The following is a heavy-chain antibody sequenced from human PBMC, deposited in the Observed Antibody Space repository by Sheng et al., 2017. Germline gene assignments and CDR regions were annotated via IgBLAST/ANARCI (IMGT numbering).Heavy chain of an antibody. V-gene: IGHV4-38-2*02. J-gene: IGHJ4*02. CDR2: IYQSGRT. CDR3: ARENDNVWGSYRY. CDR1: GFSITRGYY. Sequence: QVQLQESGPGLVKPSETLSLTCAVSGFSITRGYYWGWFRQPPGKGLEWIGSIYQSGRTYRNPSNPSLVSRVTISVDTSKNQFSLRLSSVTAADTAVYFCARENDNVWGSYRYWGQGNPGHRLL. D-gene: IGHD3-16*02.